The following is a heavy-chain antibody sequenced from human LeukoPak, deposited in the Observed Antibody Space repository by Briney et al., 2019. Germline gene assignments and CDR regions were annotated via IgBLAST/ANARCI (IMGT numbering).Heavy chain of an antibody. J-gene: IGHJ4*02. Sequence: SETLSLTCTVSGGSVSSGSYYWSWIRQPPGKGLEWIGYIYYSGSTNYNPSLKSRVAISVDTSKNQFSLKLTSVTAADTAVYYCARGDSGSFSQFDCWGQGTLVTVSS. CDR1: GGSVSSGSYY. D-gene: IGHD1-26*01. V-gene: IGHV4-61*01. CDR3: ARGDSGSFSQFDC. CDR2: IYYSGST.